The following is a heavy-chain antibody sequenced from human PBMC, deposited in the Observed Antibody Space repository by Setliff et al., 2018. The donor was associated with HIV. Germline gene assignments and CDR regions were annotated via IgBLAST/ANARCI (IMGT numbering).Heavy chain of an antibody. J-gene: IGHJ6*03. Sequence: ASVKVSCKASGYTFTGYYLHWLRQAPGQGLEWMGRINPNSGGTNYAQKFQGRVTVTRDTSISTAYMELSRLRSDDTAVYYCARGLITMVRGIHLYYMDVWGKGTTVTVSS. D-gene: IGHD3-10*01. CDR3: ARGLITMVRGIHLYYMDV. V-gene: IGHV1-2*06. CDR1: GYTFTGYY. CDR2: INPNSGGT.